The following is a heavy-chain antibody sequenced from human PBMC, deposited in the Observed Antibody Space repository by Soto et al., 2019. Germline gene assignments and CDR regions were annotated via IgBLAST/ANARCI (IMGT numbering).Heavy chain of an antibody. D-gene: IGHD2-15*01. V-gene: IGHV1-69*13. J-gene: IGHJ6*02. CDR1: GGTFSSYA. Sequence: ASVKVSCKASGGTFSSYAISWVRQAPGQGLEWMGGIIPIFGTANYAQKFQGRVTITADESTSTAYMELSSLRSEDTAVYYCASTGYCSGGSCYPVSYYGMDVWGQGTTVTVSS. CDR2: IIPIFGTA. CDR3: ASTGYCSGGSCYPVSYYGMDV.